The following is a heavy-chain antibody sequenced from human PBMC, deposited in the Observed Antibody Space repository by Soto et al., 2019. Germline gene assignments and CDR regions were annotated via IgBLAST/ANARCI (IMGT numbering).Heavy chain of an antibody. D-gene: IGHD6-13*01. CDR2: ISYDGSNK. Sequence: GGSLRLSCAASGFTFSSYGMHWVRQAPGKGLEWVAVISYDGSNKYYADSVKGRFTISRDNSKNTLYLQMNSLRAVDTAVYYCAKDLGIAAASNLDYWGQGTLVTVSS. CDR3: AKDLGIAAASNLDY. CDR1: GFTFSSYG. J-gene: IGHJ4*02. V-gene: IGHV3-30*18.